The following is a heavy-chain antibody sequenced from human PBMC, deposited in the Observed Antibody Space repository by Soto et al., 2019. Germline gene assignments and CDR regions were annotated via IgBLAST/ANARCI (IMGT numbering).Heavy chain of an antibody. D-gene: IGHD2-2*01. CDR1: GGSISSYY. J-gene: IGHJ6*01. CDR3: ARHVPYCSDTSHCAYGMDV. CDR2: IYYSGST. Sequence: SETLSLTCTVSGGSISSYYWSWIRQPPGKGLEWIGYIYYSGSTNYNPSLKSRVTISVDTSKNQFSLKLSSVTAADTAVYYCARHVPYCSDTSHCAYGMDVWGQGTTVTLSS. V-gene: IGHV4-59*08.